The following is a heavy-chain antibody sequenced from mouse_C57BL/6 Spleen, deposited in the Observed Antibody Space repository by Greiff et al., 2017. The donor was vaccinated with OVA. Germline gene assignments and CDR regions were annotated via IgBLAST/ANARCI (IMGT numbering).Heavy chain of an antibody. D-gene: IGHD1-1*01. J-gene: IGHJ2*01. CDR3: ARGTTVVGY. V-gene: IGHV1-82*01. Sequence: VQLQQSGPELVKPGASVKISCKASGYAFSSSWMNWVKQRPGKGLEWIGRIYPGDGDTNYNGKFKGKATLTADKSSSTAYMQLSSLTSEDSAAYFCARGTTVVGYWGQGTTLTVSS. CDR1: GYAFSSSW. CDR2: IYPGDGDT.